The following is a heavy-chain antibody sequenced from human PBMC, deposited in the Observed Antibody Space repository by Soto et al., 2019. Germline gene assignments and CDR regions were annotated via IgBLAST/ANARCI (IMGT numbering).Heavy chain of an antibody. V-gene: IGHV4-34*01. D-gene: IGHD1-7*01. CDR3: ARGITGTTYRFDP. CDR1: GGSFSGYY. Sequence: SETLSLTCAVYGGSFSGYYWSWIRQPPGKGLEWIGEINHNGSTNYNPSLKSRVTISVDTSKNQFSLKLSSVTAADTAVYYCARGITGTTYRFDPWGQGTLVTVSS. CDR2: INHNGST. J-gene: IGHJ5*02.